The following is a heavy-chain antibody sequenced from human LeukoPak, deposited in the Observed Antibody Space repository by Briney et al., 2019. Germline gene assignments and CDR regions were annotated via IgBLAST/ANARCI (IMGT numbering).Heavy chain of an antibody. CDR3: TTLWAAIYYYYMDV. J-gene: IGHJ6*03. V-gene: IGHV3-15*01. Sequence: GGSLRLSCAASGFTFSNAWMSWVRQAPGKGLEWVGRIKSKTDGGTTDYAAPVKGRFTISRDDSKNTLYLQMNSLKTEDTAVYYCTTLWAAIYYYYMDVWGKGTTVTISS. CDR2: IKSKTDGGTT. D-gene: IGHD1-26*01. CDR1: GFTFSNAW.